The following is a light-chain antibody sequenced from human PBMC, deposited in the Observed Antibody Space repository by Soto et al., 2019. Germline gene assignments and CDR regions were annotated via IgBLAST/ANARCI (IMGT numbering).Light chain of an antibody. J-gene: IGLJ1*01. V-gene: IGLV2-14*03. CDR3: RSYTNPPSVNYV. CDR2: DVR. CDR1: SSDVGGWDL. Sequence: QSALTHPASVSGSPGQSIVIPCTGTSSDVGGWDLVSWYQQQPGKAPKLMIYDVRIRPSGVSSRFSGSKAGNTASLTIYGLQAADEGDYYCRSYTNPPSVNYVFGTWTKLTVL.